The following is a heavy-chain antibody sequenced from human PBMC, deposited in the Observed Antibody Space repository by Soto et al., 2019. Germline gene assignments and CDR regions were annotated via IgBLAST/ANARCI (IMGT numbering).Heavy chain of an antibody. CDR3: ARDRDSSGYSNWFDP. J-gene: IGHJ5*02. CDR1: GGSISSGGYY. V-gene: IGHV4-31*03. CDR2: IYYGGST. Sequence: TLSLTCTVSGGSISSGGYYWSWIRQHPGKGLEWIGYIYYGGSTYYNPSLKSRVTISVDTSKNQFSLKLSSVTAADTAVYYCARDRDSSGYSNWFDPWGQGTLVTVSS. D-gene: IGHD3-22*01.